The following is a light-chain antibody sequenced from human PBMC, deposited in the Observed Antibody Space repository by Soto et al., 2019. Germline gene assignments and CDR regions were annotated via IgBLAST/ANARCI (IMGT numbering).Light chain of an antibody. CDR2: DPY. CDR1: QSVNSY. J-gene: IGKJ5*01. CDR3: QQGGT. Sequence: EIVLTQSPATLSLSPGERATLSCRASQSVNSYLAWYQQKPGQAPRLLIYDPYNRATGIPARFSGSGSGTDFTLTISSLEPKDFAVYYCQQGGTFGQGTRLEIK. V-gene: IGKV3-11*01.